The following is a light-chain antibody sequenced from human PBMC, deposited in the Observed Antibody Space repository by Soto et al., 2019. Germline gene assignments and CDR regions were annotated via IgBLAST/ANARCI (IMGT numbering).Light chain of an antibody. CDR2: GAS. CDR1: QSVNSN. CDR3: QQYNDWPPWT. Sequence: EIVMTQSPATLSVSPGERATLSCRASQSVNSNLAWYQQKPGQASRLLIYGASTRATGIPARFSGSGSGTEFILTISSLQSEDFAVYYCQQYNDWPPWTFGQGTKVEIK. V-gene: IGKV3-15*01. J-gene: IGKJ1*01.